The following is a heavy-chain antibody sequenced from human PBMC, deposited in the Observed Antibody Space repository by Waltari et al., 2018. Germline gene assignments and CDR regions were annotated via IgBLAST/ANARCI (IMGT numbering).Heavy chain of an antibody. CDR2: IYYNGAT. J-gene: IGHJ6*02. CDR3: ARDRVVPADEPDYYGLDV. D-gene: IGHD2-2*01. V-gene: IGHV4-59*11. CDR1: RGSIRSHH. Sequence: QVQLQESGPGQVKPSETLSLTCDVSRGSIRSHHRSWIRRPPGKGLEWIGDIYYNGATNYNPSLMSRVTISVDTAKNQFALKLTSVTAADTAVYYCARDRVVPADEPDYYGLDVWGQGTTVTVSS.